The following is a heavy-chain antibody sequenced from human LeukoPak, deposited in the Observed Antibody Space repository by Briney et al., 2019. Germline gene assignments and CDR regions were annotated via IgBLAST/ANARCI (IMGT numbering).Heavy chain of an antibody. V-gene: IGHV5-51*01. CDR1: GYRFTSYW. CDR3: ARTRGHSSGWYGY. Sequence: GESLQISCQGPGYRFTSYWIGWVRPLPGKGLGWLGIIYPGDSDTRYSPSFQGQVTISADKSISTAYLQWSSLKASDTAMYYCARTRGHSSGWYGYWGQGTLVTVSS. J-gene: IGHJ4*02. D-gene: IGHD6-19*01. CDR2: IYPGDSDT.